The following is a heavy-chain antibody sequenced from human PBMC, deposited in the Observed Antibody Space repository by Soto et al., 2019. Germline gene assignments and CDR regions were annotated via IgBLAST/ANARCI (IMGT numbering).Heavy chain of an antibody. V-gene: IGHV1-69*13. Sequence: SAKASCKASGGTISSYARSWVRQAPGQGLEWMGGIIPIFGTANYAQKFQGRVTITADESTSTAYMELSSLRSEDTAVYYCARAQPYYYGSGIYYYYGMDVWGQGTTVTVSS. CDR1: GGTISSYA. CDR3: ARAQPYYYGSGIYYYYGMDV. D-gene: IGHD3-10*01. CDR2: IIPIFGTA. J-gene: IGHJ6*02.